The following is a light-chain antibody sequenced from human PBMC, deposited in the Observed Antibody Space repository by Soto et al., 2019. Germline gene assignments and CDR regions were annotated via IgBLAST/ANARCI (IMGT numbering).Light chain of an antibody. CDR2: EVS. Sequence: QSALTQPASVSGSPGQSITISCTGTSSDVGGYKFVSWYQKHPGKAPKLVIYEVSNRPSGVSIRFSGSKSGNTASLTISGLQPEDEADYYCSSYTTSSTRVFGTGTKVTVL. V-gene: IGLV2-14*01. J-gene: IGLJ1*01. CDR1: SSDVGGYKF. CDR3: SSYTTSSTRV.